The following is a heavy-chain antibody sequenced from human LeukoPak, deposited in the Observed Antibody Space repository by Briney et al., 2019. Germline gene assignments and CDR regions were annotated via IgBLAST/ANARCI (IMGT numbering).Heavy chain of an antibody. CDR3: ARADYYGSGSYSTEAFDY. D-gene: IGHD3-10*01. CDR1: GYTLTSYY. V-gene: IGHV1-46*01. CDR2: INPSGGST. J-gene: IGHJ4*02. Sequence: ASVKVSCKASGYTLTSYYMHWVRQAPGQGLEWMGIINPSGGSTSYAQKFQGRVTMTRDTSTSTVYMELSSLRSEDTAVYYCARADYYGSGSYSTEAFDYWGQGTLVTVSS.